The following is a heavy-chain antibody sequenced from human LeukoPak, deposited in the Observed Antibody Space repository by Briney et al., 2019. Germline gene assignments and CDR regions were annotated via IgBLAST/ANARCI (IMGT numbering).Heavy chain of an antibody. V-gene: IGHV4-59*01. CDR2: FYYTGST. D-gene: IGHD6-19*01. CDR3: AQSSGRYLDN. Sequence: SETLSLTCTVSGDSSSNNYWTWLRQSPGQGLEWIGYFYYTGSTNYNPSLQSRVTMSVDTSKNQFSLELSSVTSADTAVYYCAQSSGRYLDNWGQGILVTVSS. CDR1: GDSSSNNY. J-gene: IGHJ4*02.